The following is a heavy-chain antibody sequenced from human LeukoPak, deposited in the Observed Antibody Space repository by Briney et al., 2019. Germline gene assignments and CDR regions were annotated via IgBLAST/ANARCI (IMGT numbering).Heavy chain of an antibody. D-gene: IGHD5-18*01. CDR3: ARGSYGQPAFDS. J-gene: IGHJ4*02. CDR2: ISGDRGDT. V-gene: IGHV1-18*04. Sequence: ASVKVSCKTSGYTFTRYGITWVRQAPGQGLEWLGWISGDRGDTHYAQKVQGRVTLTTDRSTMTAYMELRSLRFDDTALHYCARGSYGQPAFDSWGQGTQVTVSS. CDR1: GYTFTRYG.